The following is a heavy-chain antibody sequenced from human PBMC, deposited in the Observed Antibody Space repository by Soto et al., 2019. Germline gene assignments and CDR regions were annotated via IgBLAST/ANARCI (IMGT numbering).Heavy chain of an antibody. CDR2: ISSNGGST. CDR3: VSSGDNNYYYYMDV. V-gene: IGHV3-64D*08. J-gene: IGHJ6*03. D-gene: IGHD1-20*01. CDR1: GFTFSSYS. Sequence: GGSLRLSCAASGFTFSSYSMNWVRQAPGKGLEYVSAISSNGGSTYYADSVKGRFTISRDNSKDTLYLQMSSLRAEDTAVYYCVSSGDNNYYYYMDVWGKGTTVTVSS.